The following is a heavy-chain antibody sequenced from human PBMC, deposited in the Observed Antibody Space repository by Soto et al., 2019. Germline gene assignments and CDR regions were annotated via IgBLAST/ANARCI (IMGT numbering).Heavy chain of an antibody. CDR1: GFTFSTCV. Sequence: EVHLLESGGGLVHPGESLRLSCGASGFTFSTCVMTWVRQAPGKGLEWVSCITNSGTGTHYADSVKGRFTISRDKSKNTMYLQNNNLRVEDTGVYYCAKGLINGRWYAEDWGQGTLVTVSS. CDR2: ITNSGTGT. CDR3: AKGLINGRWYAED. J-gene: IGHJ4*02. V-gene: IGHV3-23*01. D-gene: IGHD6-13*01.